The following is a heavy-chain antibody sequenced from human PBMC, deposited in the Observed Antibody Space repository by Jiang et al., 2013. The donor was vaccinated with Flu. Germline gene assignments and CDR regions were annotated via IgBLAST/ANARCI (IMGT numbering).Heavy chain of an antibody. V-gene: IGHV5-51*01. CDR2: IYAGDSNT. CDR1: GYSFTNYW. J-gene: IGHJ4*02. Sequence: GAEVKKPGESLKISCKGSGYSFTNYWIGWVRQMPGKGLEWMGIIYAGDSNTKYSPSFQGQVTISVDKSISTAYMQWTSLKTSDTAMYYCARARDGDFYFDYCGQGTLVTVSS. CDR3: ARARDGDFYFDY. D-gene: IGHD4-17*01.